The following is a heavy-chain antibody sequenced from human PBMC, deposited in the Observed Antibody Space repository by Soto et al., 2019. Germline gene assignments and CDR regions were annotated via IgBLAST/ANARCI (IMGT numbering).Heavy chain of an antibody. CDR3: ARGGVSSDNYFDY. D-gene: IGHD3-10*01. J-gene: IGHJ4*02. Sequence: QVQLQESGPGLVKPSQTLSLTCTVSGGSISSGGYFWSWIRQHPGKGLEWIGYIYYSGSTYYNPSLKSRVTISVDTSKNHFSPWLTSVTAADTAVYYCARGGVSSDNYFDYWGQGTLVTVSS. CDR2: IYYSGST. V-gene: IGHV4-31*03. CDR1: GGSISSGGYF.